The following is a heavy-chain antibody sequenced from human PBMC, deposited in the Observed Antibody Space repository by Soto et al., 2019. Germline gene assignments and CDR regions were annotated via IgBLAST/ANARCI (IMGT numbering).Heavy chain of an antibody. J-gene: IGHJ5*02. D-gene: IGHD6-19*01. Sequence: SGPTLVNPTQTLTLTCIFSGFSLRTSGVGVGWIRQPPGKALEWLGFIYWNDDKRYSPALKSRLTITKDTSKNQVVLTMTNMDPVDTATYYCAKSGSSGWYGWFDPWGQGTLVTVAS. CDR2: IYWNDDK. CDR3: AKSGSSGWYGWFDP. V-gene: IGHV2-5*01. CDR1: GFSLRTSGVG.